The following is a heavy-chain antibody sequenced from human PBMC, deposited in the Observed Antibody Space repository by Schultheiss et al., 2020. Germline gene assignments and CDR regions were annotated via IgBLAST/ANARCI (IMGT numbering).Heavy chain of an antibody. D-gene: IGHD6-6*01. J-gene: IGHJ4*02. V-gene: IGHV3-23*01. CDR1: GGTFSSYA. CDR2: ISGSGGST. CDR3: VNGEDASSSSDLDY. Sequence: VKVSCKASGGTFSSYAMSWVRQAPGKGLEWVSAISGSGGSTYYADSVKGRFTISRDNARNTLYLQMDSLRVEDTAVYYCVNGEDASSSSDLDYWGQGTLVTVAS.